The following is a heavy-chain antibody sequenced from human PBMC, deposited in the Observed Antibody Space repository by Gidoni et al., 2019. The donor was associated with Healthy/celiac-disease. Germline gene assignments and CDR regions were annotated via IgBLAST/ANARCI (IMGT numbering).Heavy chain of an antibody. D-gene: IGHD3-16*02. Sequence: EVQLLESGGGLVQPGGSLGLSCAAPGFTFSSYAMRWVRQAPGKGLEWVSAISGSGGSTYYADSLKGRFTISRDNSKNTLYLQMNSLRAEDTAVYYCARGLGELSLDHYFDYWGQGTLVTVSS. V-gene: IGHV3-23*01. J-gene: IGHJ4*02. CDR2: ISGSGGST. CDR3: ARGLGELSLDHYFDY. CDR1: GFTFSSYA.